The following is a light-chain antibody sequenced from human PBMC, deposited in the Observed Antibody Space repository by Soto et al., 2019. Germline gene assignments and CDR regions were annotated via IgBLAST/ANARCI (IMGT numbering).Light chain of an antibody. CDR3: QHRSNWPSWT. V-gene: IGKV3D-20*02. Sequence: EIVLTQSPGTLSLSPGERATLSCRASQSVSNNYLAWYQQKPGQAPRLLIYGASNRATGIPDRFSGSGSGTDFTLTISRLEPEDFAVYYCQHRSNWPSWTFGAGTKVDIK. CDR1: QSVSNNY. J-gene: IGKJ1*01. CDR2: GAS.